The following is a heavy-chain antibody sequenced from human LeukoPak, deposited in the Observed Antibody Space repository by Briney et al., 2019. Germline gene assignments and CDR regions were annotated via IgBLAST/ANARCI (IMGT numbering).Heavy chain of an antibody. CDR2: IKSKTDGRTT. J-gene: IGHJ4*02. CDR1: GFTFSNAW. CDR3: TTDSEVY. V-gene: IGHV3-15*01. Sequence: GGSLRLSCAASGFTFSNAWMSWVRQAPGKGLEWVGRIKSKTDGRTTDYAAPVKGRFTISRDDSKNTLYLQMNSLETEDTAVYYCTTDSEVYWGQGTLVTVSS.